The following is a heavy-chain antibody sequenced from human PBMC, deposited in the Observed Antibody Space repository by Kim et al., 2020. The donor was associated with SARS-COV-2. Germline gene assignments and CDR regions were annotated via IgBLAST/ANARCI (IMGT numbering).Heavy chain of an antibody. D-gene: IGHD1-7*01. CDR1: GGTFSSYA. J-gene: IGHJ6*02. V-gene: IGHV1-69*13. CDR2: IIPIFGTA. Sequence: SVKVSCKASGGTFSSYAISWVRQAPGQGLEWMGGIIPIFGTANYAQKFQGRVTITADESTSTAYMELSSLRSEDTAVYYCARPLIITGTTFNWYYYGMDVWGQGTTVTVSS. CDR3: ARPLIITGTTFNWYYYGMDV.